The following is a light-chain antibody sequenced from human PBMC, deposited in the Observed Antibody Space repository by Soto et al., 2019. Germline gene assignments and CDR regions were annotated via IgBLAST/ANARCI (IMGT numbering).Light chain of an antibody. V-gene: IGKV1-39*01. Sequence: DLPMTQSPSSLSASVGDRVTITCRASQSISSYLNWYQQKPGKAPKLLIYAASSLQSGVPSRFSGSGSGTEFTLTISSLQPEDFATYYCQQSYSTPNTFGQGTKLEIK. CDR1: QSISSY. CDR2: AAS. J-gene: IGKJ2*01. CDR3: QQSYSTPNT.